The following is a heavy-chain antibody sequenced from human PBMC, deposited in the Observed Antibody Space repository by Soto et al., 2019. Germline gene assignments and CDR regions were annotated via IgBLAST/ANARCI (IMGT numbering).Heavy chain of an antibody. CDR2: IIPIFGTA. Sequence: SVKVSCKASGGTFSSYAISWVRQAPGQGLEWMGGIIPIFGTANYAQKFQGRVTITADKSTSTAYMELSSLRSEDTAVYYCARGSGIAAAGTVFDYWVLGTLVPVSS. CDR3: ARGSGIAAAGTVFDY. D-gene: IGHD6-13*01. CDR1: GGTFSSYA. V-gene: IGHV1-69*06. J-gene: IGHJ4*02.